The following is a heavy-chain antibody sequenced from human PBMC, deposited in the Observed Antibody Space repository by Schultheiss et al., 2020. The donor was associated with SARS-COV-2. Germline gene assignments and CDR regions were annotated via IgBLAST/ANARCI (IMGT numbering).Heavy chain of an antibody. CDR1: GFTVSSNY. J-gene: IGHJ4*02. CDR2: ISSSSSYI. Sequence: GGSLRLSCAASGFTVSSNYMSWVRQAPGKGLEWVSSISSSSSYIYYADSVKGRFTISRDNAKNSLYLQMNSLSAEDTAVYYCATRVGDTTLDHWGQGTLVTVSS. CDR3: ATRVGDTTLDH. D-gene: IGHD1-26*01. V-gene: IGHV3-21*01.